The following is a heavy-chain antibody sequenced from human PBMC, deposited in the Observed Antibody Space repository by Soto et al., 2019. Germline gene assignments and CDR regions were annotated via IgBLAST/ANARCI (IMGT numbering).Heavy chain of an antibody. D-gene: IGHD3-9*01. J-gene: IGHJ4*02. CDR3: ARASETGIYDILTGYYLFDY. Sequence: PSETLSLTCTVSGGSISSGDYYWSWIRQPPGKGLEWIGYIYYSGSTYYNPSLKSRVTISVDTSKNQSSLKLSSVTAADTAVYYCARASETGIYDILTGYYLFDYWGQGTLVTVSS. CDR2: IYYSGST. V-gene: IGHV4-30-4*01. CDR1: GGSISSGDYY.